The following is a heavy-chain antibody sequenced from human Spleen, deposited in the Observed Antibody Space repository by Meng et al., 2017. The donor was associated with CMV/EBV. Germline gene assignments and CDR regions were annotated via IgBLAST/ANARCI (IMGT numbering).Heavy chain of an antibody. CDR3: ARVKYYEFWSGYYPLLDASDI. J-gene: IGHJ3*02. D-gene: IGHD3-3*01. Sequence: GSLRLSCTVSGGSISSYYWSWIRQPPGKGLEWIGYVLYSGTTNYNPSLKSRVTISLDTSKNRFSLQLTSVTAADTAVYYCARVKYYEFWSGYYPLLDASDIWGQGRRVTVSS. CDR2: VLYSGTT. V-gene: IGHV4-59*12. CDR1: GGSISSYY.